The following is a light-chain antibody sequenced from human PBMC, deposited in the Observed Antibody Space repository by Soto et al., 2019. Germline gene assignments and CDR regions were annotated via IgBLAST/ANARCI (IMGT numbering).Light chain of an antibody. CDR2: GAS. CDR3: QQYNTWPIT. CDR1: QSDGSN. Sequence: ELVLTQSPGSLSLSPGERATLSCKASQSDGSNFVAWYQHKPGQAPRRLIYGASTRATGIPDRFLGSRSGTEFTFTIISLQSEYSAFYNCQQYNTWPITFRQRLRREIK. J-gene: IGKJ5*01. V-gene: IGKV3D-15*01.